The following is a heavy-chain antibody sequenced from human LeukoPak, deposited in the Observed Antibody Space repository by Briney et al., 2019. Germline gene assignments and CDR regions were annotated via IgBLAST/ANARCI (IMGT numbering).Heavy chain of an antibody. CDR3: ARGRHDHYYYYGMDV. J-gene: IGHJ6*02. D-gene: IGHD1-1*01. Sequence: SETLSLTCAVYGGSFSGYYWSWIRQPPGKGLEWIGEINHSGSTNYNLSLKSRVTISVDTSKNQFSLKLSSVTAADTAVYYCARGRHDHYYYYGMDVWGQGTTVTVSS. V-gene: IGHV4-34*01. CDR1: GGSFSGYY. CDR2: INHSGST.